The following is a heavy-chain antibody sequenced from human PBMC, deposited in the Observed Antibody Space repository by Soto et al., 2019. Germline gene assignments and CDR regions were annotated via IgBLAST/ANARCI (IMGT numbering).Heavy chain of an antibody. J-gene: IGHJ4*02. V-gene: IGHV4-31*03. CDR1: GGSVSSGGYY. CDR2: IYYSGTT. CDR3: ARRALPQCINGVCYKDGFWDY. Sequence: SETLSLTCTVSGGSVSSGGYYWSWIRQHPGTGLEWIGYIYYSGTTYFNPSLKSRASISLDTSKNEFSLKLTSVTAADTAVYYCARRALPQCINGVCYKDGFWDYWGQGALVTLSS. D-gene: IGHD2-8*01.